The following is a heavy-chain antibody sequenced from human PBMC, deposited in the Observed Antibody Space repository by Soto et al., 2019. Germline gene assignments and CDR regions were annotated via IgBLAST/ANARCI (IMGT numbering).Heavy chain of an antibody. CDR2: IVPMFAAP. CDR1: GGTFSSFA. V-gene: IGHV1-69*13. J-gene: IGHJ6*02. D-gene: IGHD2-21*01. CDR3: ARDRVMRGNAYYYGMDV. Sequence: GASVKVSCKTSGGTFSSFAISWVRLAPGQGLEWMGVIVPMFAAPTYAQKFQGRVSITADESTRTAYMELSRLRSDDTALYYCARDRVMRGNAYYYGMDVWGQGTTVTVSS.